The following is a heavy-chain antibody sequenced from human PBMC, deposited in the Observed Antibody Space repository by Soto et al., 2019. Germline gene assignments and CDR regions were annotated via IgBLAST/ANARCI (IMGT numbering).Heavy chain of an antibody. CDR2: IYSGGST. V-gene: IGHV3-53*01. CDR1: GFTVSSNY. D-gene: IGHD3-10*01. CDR3: ARGHWVVRGVHDYYYGMDV. J-gene: IGHJ6*02. Sequence: GGSLRLSCAASGFTVSSNYMSWVRQAPGKGLEWVSVIYSGGSTYYADSVKGRFTISRDNSKNTLYLQMNSLRAEDTAVYYCARGHWVVRGVHDYYYGMDVWGQGTTVTVSS.